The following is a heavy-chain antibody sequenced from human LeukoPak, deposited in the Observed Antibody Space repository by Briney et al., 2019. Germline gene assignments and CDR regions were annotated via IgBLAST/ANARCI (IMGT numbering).Heavy chain of an antibody. CDR2: IKSKSAGGTA. Sequence: GGSLRLSCAASGFTFSNAWMSWVRQAPGKGLEWVGRIKSKSAGGTADYGAPVRGRFSISRDDSKNTLYLQMNSLRAEDTAVYYCATLPRARDSSGWPDYWGQGTLVTVSS. D-gene: IGHD3-22*01. CDR3: ATLPRARDSSGWPDY. V-gene: IGHV3-15*01. CDR1: GFTFSNAW. J-gene: IGHJ4*02.